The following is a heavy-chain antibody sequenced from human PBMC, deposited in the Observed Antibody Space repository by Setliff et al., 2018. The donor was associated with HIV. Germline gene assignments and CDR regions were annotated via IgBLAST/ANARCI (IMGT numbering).Heavy chain of an antibody. J-gene: IGHJ6*02. CDR3: AREGGYSSSSDYYYGMDV. V-gene: IGHV3-7*01. CDR2: IRQDGSEK. CDR1: GFTFSSYW. Sequence: GGSLRLSCAASGFTFSSYWLSWVRQAPGKGLEWVANIRQDGSEKYYVDSVKGRFTISRDNAKNSLYLQMNSLRAEDTAVYYCAREGGYSSSSDYYYGMDVWGQGTTVTVSS. D-gene: IGHD6-6*01.